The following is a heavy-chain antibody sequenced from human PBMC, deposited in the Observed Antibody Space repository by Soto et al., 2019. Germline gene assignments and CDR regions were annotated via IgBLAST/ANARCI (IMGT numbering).Heavy chain of an antibody. V-gene: IGHV3-66*01. CDR3: ARDFSGKNDAFDI. D-gene: IGHD3-10*01. J-gene: IGHJ3*02. Sequence: GWSLRLSCAASGFTVTTNYMSWVRQPPGKGLEWVSVVYSGGSTYYADSVKGRFTVSRDNSKNTLYLQMNSLRAEDTAVYYCARDFSGKNDAFDIWGQGTVVTVS. CDR1: GFTVTTNY. CDR2: VYSGGST.